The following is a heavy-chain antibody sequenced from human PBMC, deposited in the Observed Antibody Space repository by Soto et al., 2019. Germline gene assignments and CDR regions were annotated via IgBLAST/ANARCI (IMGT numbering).Heavy chain of an antibody. D-gene: IGHD1-26*01. Sequence: PSETLSLTCTVSGGSISNSRYCWGWIRQPPGKGLEWIGSLYYSGSTYYNPSLKSRVTTSVDMSRNKFSLKLSFVTAADTAVYYCARAPYSGSYGYYFDYWGQGTLVTVSS. J-gene: IGHJ4*02. V-gene: IGHV4-39*01. CDR2: LYYSGST. CDR1: GGSISNSRYC. CDR3: ARAPYSGSYGYYFDY.